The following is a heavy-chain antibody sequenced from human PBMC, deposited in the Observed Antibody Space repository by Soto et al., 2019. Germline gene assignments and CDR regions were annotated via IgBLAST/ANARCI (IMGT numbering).Heavy chain of an antibody. CDR3: AKDGTAARPNYYYYYMDV. CDR2: ISYDGSNK. Sequence: GGSLRLSCAASGFTFSSYGMHWVRQAPGKGLEWVAVISYDGSNKYYADSVKGRFTISRDNSKNTLYLQMNSLRAEDTAVYYCAKDGTAARPNYYYYYMDVWAKGPRSPSP. J-gene: IGHJ6*03. CDR1: GFTFSSYG. D-gene: IGHD6-6*01. V-gene: IGHV3-30*18.